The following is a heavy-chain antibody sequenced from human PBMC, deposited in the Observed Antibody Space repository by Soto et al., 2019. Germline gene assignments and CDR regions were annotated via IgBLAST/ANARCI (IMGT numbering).Heavy chain of an antibody. CDR3: ARHITMRPRTIGGWFDP. CDR1: SGTISSTGFC. CDR2: ICYSGST. D-gene: IGHD3-10*01. Sequence: SDCLALTCAVSSGTISSTGFCWGWISQHPGKGPEWIGSICYSGSTFYNPSLKSRVTISVDTSKNQFSVKLSSVTAADTAVHYFARHITMRPRTIGGWFDPPGEGTLVTV. V-gene: IGHV4-39*01. J-gene: IGHJ5*02.